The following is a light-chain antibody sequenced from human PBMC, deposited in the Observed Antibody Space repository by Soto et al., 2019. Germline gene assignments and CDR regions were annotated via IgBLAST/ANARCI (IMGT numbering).Light chain of an antibody. Sequence: EIALTQSPATLSLSPGEIATLSCRTSQTITGLLNWYQQRRGQATRLLIYDTSNRSSDIPGRFSGRFSGSVFILTISRLDPVECGVYLCQQRHNWPITFGRRPRLVI. V-gene: IGKV3-11*01. J-gene: IGKJ5*01. CDR2: DTS. CDR3: QQRHNWPIT. CDR1: QTITGL.